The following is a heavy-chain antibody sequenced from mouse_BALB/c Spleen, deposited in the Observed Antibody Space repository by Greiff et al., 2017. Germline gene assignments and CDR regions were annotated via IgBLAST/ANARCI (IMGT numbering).Heavy chain of an antibody. CDR3: ARRTYYYGRGVWFAY. CDR2: ISYSGST. Sequence: EVQLQQSGPGLVKPSQSLSLTCTVTGYSITSDYAWNWIRQFPGNKLEWMGYISYSGSTSYNPSLKSRISITRDTSKNQFFLQLNSVTTEDTATYYCARRTYYYGRGVWFAYWGQGTLVTVSA. CDR1: GYSITSDYA. J-gene: IGHJ3*01. V-gene: IGHV3-2*02. D-gene: IGHD1-1*01.